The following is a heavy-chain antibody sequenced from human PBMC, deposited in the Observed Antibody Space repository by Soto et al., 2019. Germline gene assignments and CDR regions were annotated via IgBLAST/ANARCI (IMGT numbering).Heavy chain of an antibody. D-gene: IGHD6-6*01. Sequence: EVQLVESGGGLAQPGGSLRLSCAASGFTFSNYDMHWVRQVTGKGLEWVSSIGTAGDTYYAGSVRGRFTSSRENAKNSLYLQMNSLRAGDTAVYYCARDLKYSRSSTHYGMDVWGQGTTVTVSS. V-gene: IGHV3-13*01. J-gene: IGHJ6*02. CDR1: GFTFSNYD. CDR2: IGTAGDT. CDR3: ARDLKYSRSSTHYGMDV.